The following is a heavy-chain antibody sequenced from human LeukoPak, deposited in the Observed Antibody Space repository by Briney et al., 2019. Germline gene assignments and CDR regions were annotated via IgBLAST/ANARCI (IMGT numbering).Heavy chain of an antibody. J-gene: IGHJ4*02. D-gene: IGHD3-22*01. CDR1: GFTFSSYS. CDR3: ARVGYYDSSGYY. Sequence: SGGSLRLSCAVSGFTFSSYSMNWVRQAPGKGLEWVSSISSSSSYIYYADSVKGRFTISRGNAKNSLYLQMNSLRAEDTAVYYCARVGYYDSSGYYWGQGTLVTVSS. CDR2: ISSSSSYI. V-gene: IGHV3-21*01.